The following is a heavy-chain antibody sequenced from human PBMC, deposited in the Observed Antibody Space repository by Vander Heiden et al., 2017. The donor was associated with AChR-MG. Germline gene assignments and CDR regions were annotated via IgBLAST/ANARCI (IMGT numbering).Heavy chain of an antibody. D-gene: IGHD3-22*01. CDR2: INHTGST. J-gene: IGHJ4*02. CDR1: GGSFSSHY. CDR3: ARRGYYDGTSYYYY. V-gene: IGHV4-34*01. Sequence: QVQLQQWGAGLLKPSETLSLTCGVSGGSFSSHYWTRLRQTPGKGLEWIGEINHTGSTNRNPSLESRVTLSIDTSKKQFSLKLSSVTAADTAVYFCARRGYYDGTSYYYYWGQGTLVTVSS.